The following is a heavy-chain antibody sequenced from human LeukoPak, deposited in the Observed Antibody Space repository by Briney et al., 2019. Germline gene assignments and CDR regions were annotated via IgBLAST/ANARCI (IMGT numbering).Heavy chain of an antibody. J-gene: IGHJ4*02. D-gene: IGHD3-9*01. CDR2: VWYDGSGK. Sequence: GGSLRLSCTASKFTFSNYDMHWVRQAPGKGLEWLAIVWYDGSGKYYADSVKGRFTVSRDNSKNTLYLQMNSLRADDTAVYYCARDLNREDFDYWGQGTLVAVSS. V-gene: IGHV3-33*08. CDR3: ARDLNREDFDY. CDR1: KFTFSNYD.